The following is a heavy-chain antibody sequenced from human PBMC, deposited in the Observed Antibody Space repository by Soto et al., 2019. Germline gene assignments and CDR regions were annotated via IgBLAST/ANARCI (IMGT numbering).Heavy chain of an antibody. Sequence: QVQLVQSGAEVKKPGASVKVSCKASGYTFTSYGISWVRQAPGQGLEWMGWISAYNGNTNYAQKLQGRVTMTTDTSASTAYMELRSLRSDDTAVYSCARDRAFVVRAPPVDYWGQGTLVTVSS. J-gene: IGHJ4*02. V-gene: IGHV1-18*01. D-gene: IGHD3-10*01. CDR3: ARDRAFVVRAPPVDY. CDR1: GYTFTSYG. CDR2: ISAYNGNT.